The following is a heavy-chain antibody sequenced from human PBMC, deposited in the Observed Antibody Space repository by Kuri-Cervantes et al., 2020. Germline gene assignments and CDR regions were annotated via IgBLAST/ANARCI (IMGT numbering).Heavy chain of an antibody. CDR2: ISWNSGSI. D-gene: IGHD4-17*01. CDR3: AKGEYGEPPYYYYGMDV. V-gene: IGHV3-9*01. CDR1: GFTFDDYA. Sequence: SLKISCAASGFTFDDYAMHWVRQAPGKGLEWVSGISWNSGSIGYADSVKGRFTISRDNAKNSLYLQMNSLRAEDTALYYCAKGEYGEPPYYYYGMDVWGQGTTVTVSS. J-gene: IGHJ6*02.